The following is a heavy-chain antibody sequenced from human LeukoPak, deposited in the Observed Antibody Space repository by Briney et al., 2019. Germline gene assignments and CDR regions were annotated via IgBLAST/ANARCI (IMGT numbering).Heavy chain of an antibody. V-gene: IGHV3-48*01. D-gene: IGHD3-10*01. CDR2: ISSSSSTI. CDR1: GFTFSSYS. J-gene: IGHJ3*02. CDR3: ARDRDGPADEWFGELHYRGAFDI. Sequence: GGSLRLSCAASGFTFSSYSMNWVRQAPGKGLEWVSYISSSSSTIYYADSVKGRFTISRDNAKNSLYLQMNSLRAEDTAVYYYARDRDGPADEWFGELHYRGAFDIWGQGTMVTVSS.